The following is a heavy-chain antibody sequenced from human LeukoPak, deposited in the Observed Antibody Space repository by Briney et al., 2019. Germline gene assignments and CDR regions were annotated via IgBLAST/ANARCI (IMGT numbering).Heavy chain of an antibody. Sequence: GGSLRLSCAASGFTFSNYVMSWVRQAPGKGPEWVSGISGDAGDTYYADSVRGRFTISRDNSRNTLSLQMNSLRAEDTAKYYCAKTTHYDIFSGLDYWGQGSVVTVSS. D-gene: IGHD3-9*01. V-gene: IGHV3-23*01. J-gene: IGHJ4*02. CDR3: AKTTHYDIFSGLDY. CDR2: ISGDAGDT. CDR1: GFTFSNYV.